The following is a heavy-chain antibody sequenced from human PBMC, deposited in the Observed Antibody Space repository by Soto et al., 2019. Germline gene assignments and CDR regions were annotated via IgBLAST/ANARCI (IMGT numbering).Heavy chain of an antibody. J-gene: IGHJ6*02. Sequence: SSVKVSCKASRGTFSSYALSWVRQAPGKGLEWMGGIIPIFGTANYAQKLQGRVTITADESTSTAYMELSSLRSEDTAVYYCARGEYNWNSRDYYYYGMDVWGQGTTVTVSS. CDR1: RGTFSSYA. CDR2: IIPIFGTA. CDR3: ARGEYNWNSRDYYYYGMDV. D-gene: IGHD1-7*01. V-gene: IGHV1-69*13.